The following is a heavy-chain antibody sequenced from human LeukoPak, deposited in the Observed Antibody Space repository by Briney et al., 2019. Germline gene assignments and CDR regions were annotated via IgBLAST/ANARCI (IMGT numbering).Heavy chain of an antibody. CDR2: INPNSGGT. CDR3: ARVGYYESSGYYEY. CDR1: GYTLTDYY. D-gene: IGHD3-22*01. V-gene: IGHV1-2*06. Sequence: ASVRVSCKASGYTLTDYYMHWVRQAPGQGLEWMGRINPNSGGTNYAQKFQGRVTMTRDTSISTVYMELSRLRSDDTAVYYCARVGYYESSGYYEYWGQGTLVTVSS. J-gene: IGHJ4*02.